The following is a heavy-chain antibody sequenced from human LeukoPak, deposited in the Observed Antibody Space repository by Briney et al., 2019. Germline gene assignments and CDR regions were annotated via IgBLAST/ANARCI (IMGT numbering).Heavy chain of an antibody. V-gene: IGHV1-2*02. J-gene: IGHJ6*03. CDR2: INPNSGGT. D-gene: IGHD2-15*01. Sequence: GASVKVSCKASGYTFTGYYMHWVRQAPGQGLEWMGWINPNSGGTNYAQKFQGRVTMTKDTSISTAYMELSRLRSDDTAVYYCARGAFVVVAASYYYYMDVWGKGTTVTISS. CDR3: ARGAFVVVAASYYYYMDV. CDR1: GYTFTGYY.